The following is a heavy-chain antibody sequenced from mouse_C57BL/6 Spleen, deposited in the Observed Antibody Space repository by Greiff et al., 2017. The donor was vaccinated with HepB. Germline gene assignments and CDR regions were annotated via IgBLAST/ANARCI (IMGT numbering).Heavy chain of an antibody. Sequence: VQLKQSGPELVKPGASVKIPCKASGYTFTDYNMDWVKQSHGKSLEWIGDINPNNGGTIYNQKFKGKATLTVDKSSSTAYMELRSLTSEDTAVYYCARDGRGFAYWGQGTLVTVSA. J-gene: IGHJ3*01. CDR2: INPNNGGT. CDR1: GYTFTDYN. D-gene: IGHD2-3*01. V-gene: IGHV1-18*01. CDR3: ARDGRGFAY.